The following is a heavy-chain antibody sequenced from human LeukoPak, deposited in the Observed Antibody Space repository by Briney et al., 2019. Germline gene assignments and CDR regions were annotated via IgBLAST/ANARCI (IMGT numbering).Heavy chain of an antibody. J-gene: IGHJ3*02. D-gene: IGHD5-18*01. CDR2: ISSSSSYI. CDR1: GFTFDDYG. V-gene: IGHV3-21*01. CDR3: ARDKVPSGDTAMVPLWPDAFDI. Sequence: PGGSLRLSCAASGFTFDDYGMSWVRQAPGKGLEWGSSISSSSSYIYYADSVKGRFTISRDNAKNSLYLQMNSLRAEDTAVYYCARDKVPSGDTAMVPLWPDAFDIWGQGTMVTVSS.